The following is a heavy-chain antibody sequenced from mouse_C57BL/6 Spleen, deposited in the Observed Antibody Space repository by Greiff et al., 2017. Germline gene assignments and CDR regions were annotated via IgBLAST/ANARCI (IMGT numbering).Heavy chain of an antibody. CDR3: TLFYDGYYEGGFDY. V-gene: IGHV14-4*01. D-gene: IGHD2-3*01. Sequence: DVHLVESGAELVRPGASVKLSCTASGFNIKDDYMHWVKQRPEQGLEWIGWIDPENGDTEYASKFQGKATITADTSSNTAYLQLSSLTSEDTAVYYCTLFYDGYYEGGFDYWGQGTTLTVSS. CDR2: IDPENGDT. CDR1: GFNIKDDY. J-gene: IGHJ2*01.